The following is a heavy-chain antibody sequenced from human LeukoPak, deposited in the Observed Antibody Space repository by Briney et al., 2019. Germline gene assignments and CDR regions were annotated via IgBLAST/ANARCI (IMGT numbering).Heavy chain of an antibody. V-gene: IGHV4-59*01. D-gene: IGHD2/OR15-2a*01. CDR3: ARVFSLSVNDAFDI. J-gene: IGHJ3*02. CDR2: IYYSGSP. CDR1: DGSISNYY. Sequence: SETLSLTYTVSDGSISNYYWSWIRQPPGKGLEWIGYIYYSGSPNYNPSLKSRVTMSVDTSKHQFSLKLSSVTAADTAVYYCARVFSLSVNDAFDIWGQGTMVTVSS.